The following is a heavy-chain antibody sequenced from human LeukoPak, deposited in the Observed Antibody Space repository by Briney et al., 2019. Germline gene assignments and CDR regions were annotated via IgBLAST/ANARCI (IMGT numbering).Heavy chain of an antibody. D-gene: IGHD4-17*01. CDR3: ARVGDYVY. Sequence: SETLSLTCTVSSGSISSYYWSWIRQPPGKGLEWIGYIYYSGSTNYNPSLKSRVTISVDTSKNQFSLKLSSVTAADTAVYYCARVGDYVYWGQGTLVTVSS. J-gene: IGHJ4*02. CDR2: IYYSGST. CDR1: SGSISSYY. V-gene: IGHV4-59*01.